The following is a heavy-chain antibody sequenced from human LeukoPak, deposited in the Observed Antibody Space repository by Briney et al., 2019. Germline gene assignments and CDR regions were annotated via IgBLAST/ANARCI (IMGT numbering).Heavy chain of an antibody. Sequence: GGSLRLSCAGSGFTFSSYWMTWVRQAPGKGLEWVANIEEYGSQIYYVDSVKGRFTISRDNAKNSLYLQMNSLRAEDTAVYYCARDGRDCGGDCSAYYFDYWGQGTLVTVSS. CDR1: GFTFSSYW. CDR2: IEEYGSQI. V-gene: IGHV3-7*01. D-gene: IGHD2-21*02. CDR3: ARDGRDCGGDCSAYYFDY. J-gene: IGHJ4*02.